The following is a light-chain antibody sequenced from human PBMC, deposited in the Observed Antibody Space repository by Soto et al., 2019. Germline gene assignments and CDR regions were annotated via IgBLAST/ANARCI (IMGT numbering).Light chain of an antibody. CDR2: KVS. CDR1: QSLVHSDGIAY. V-gene: IGKV2-30*02. J-gene: IGKJ5*01. Sequence: DFVMTQSPLSLPVTLGQPSYISCRSNQSLVHSDGIAYFSWSQQRPGRSPRRLIYKVSNRHSGVPARFRGSGSGTDFALKISRVEAEDVAVYYCMQGTHSPITFGQGTRLEIK. CDR3: MQGTHSPIT.